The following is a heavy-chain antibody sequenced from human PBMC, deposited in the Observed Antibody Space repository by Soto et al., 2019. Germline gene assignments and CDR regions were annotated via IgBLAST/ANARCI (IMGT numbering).Heavy chain of an antibody. Sequence: QVQLVQSGAEVNKPGSSVKVSCKASGGTFRSYAISWVRQAPVQGLECMGGIIPIFGTANYAQKLQGRVTITADESTSTSYMELSSLRSEDTAVYYCARVVVRGVIGDYYGMDVWGQGTTVTVSS. CDR1: GGTFRSYA. D-gene: IGHD3-10*01. CDR3: ARVVVRGVIGDYYGMDV. CDR2: IIPIFGTA. J-gene: IGHJ6*02. V-gene: IGHV1-69*01.